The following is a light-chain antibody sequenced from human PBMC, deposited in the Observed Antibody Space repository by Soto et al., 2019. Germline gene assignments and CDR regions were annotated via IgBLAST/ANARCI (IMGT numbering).Light chain of an antibody. CDR1: QSLSSNY. Sequence: ESGLTKSPGTLCLSPGERSTLSCRASQSLSSNYVAWFEQKPGQAPRLLIYGVSSRATVITVRFSGSRSGTDFTLTVTRLESNDFAVYHCQPYGSAPYTFGKGPKLDIK. CDR2: GVS. CDR3: QPYGSAPYT. J-gene: IGKJ2*01. V-gene: IGKV3-20*01.